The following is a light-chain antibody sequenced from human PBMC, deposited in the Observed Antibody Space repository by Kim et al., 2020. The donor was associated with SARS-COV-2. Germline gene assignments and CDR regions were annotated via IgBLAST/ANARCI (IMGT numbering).Light chain of an antibody. V-gene: IGKV4-1*01. J-gene: IGKJ2*01. CDR2: WAS. Sequence: RATINCKSSQSVFYSLNNKNYLAWYQQKPGQPPKLLIFWASIRESGVPDRFSGSGSGTHFTLTITNLQAEDVAVYYCQQYRETPLTFGQGTKLEI. CDR1: QSVFYSLNNKNY. CDR3: QQYRETPLT.